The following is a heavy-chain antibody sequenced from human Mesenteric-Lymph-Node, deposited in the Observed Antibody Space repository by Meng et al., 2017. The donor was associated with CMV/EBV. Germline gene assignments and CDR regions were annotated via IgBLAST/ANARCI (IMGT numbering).Heavy chain of an antibody. CDR1: GFTFSSYA. D-gene: IGHD2-15*01. Sequence: GESLKISCAASGFTFSSYAMHWVRQAPGKGLEWVAVISYDGSNKYYADSVKGRFTISRDNSKNTLYLQMYNLRAEDTAVYYCARDEDWFCSGTICSLGFIDYWGQGTLVTVSS. V-gene: IGHV3-30-3*01. CDR3: ARDEDWFCSGTICSLGFIDY. CDR2: ISYDGSNK. J-gene: IGHJ4*02.